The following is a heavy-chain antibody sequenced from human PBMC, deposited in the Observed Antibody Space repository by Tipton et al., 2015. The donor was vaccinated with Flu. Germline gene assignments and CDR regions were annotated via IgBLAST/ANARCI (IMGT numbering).Heavy chain of an antibody. D-gene: IGHD1-26*01. CDR2: VSWNSGST. V-gene: IGHV3-9*01. CDR1: GFTFSSYG. Sequence: VQLVQSGGGVVQPGGSLRLSCAASGFTFSSYGMHWVRQAPGKGLEWVAGVSWNSGSTDYADSVKGRFTISRDNAKNSLSLQMNSLRPEDTAFYYCTRDSFGEWEPPKGFDSWGQGALVTVSS. CDR3: TRDSFGEWEPPKGFDS. J-gene: IGHJ4*02.